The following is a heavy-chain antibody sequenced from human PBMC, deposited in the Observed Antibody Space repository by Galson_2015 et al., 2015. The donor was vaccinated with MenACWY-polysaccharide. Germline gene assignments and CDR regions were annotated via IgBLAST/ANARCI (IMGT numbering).Heavy chain of an antibody. V-gene: IGHV3-23*01. CDR2: ISGSGGST. CDR3: AKAYIVVIPDAAYDS. J-gene: IGHJ4*02. CDR1: GFTFSSSA. D-gene: IGHD2-2*01. Sequence: SLRLSCAASGFTFSSSAMSWVRQAPGRGLEWVSGISGSGGSTYYADAVKGRFTISRDNSKNTLYLQMDSLRAEDTAVYYCAKAYIVVIPDAAYDSCGQGALATVSS.